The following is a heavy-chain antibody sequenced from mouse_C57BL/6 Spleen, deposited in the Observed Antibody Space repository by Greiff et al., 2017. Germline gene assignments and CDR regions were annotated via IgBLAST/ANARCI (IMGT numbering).Heavy chain of an antibody. CDR2: IDPSDSYT. CDR1: GYTFTSSW. J-gene: IGHJ4*01. Sequence: VQLQQPGAELVMPGASVQLSCKASGYTFTSSWMHWVKQRPGQGLEWIGEIDPSDSYTNSNQKFKGKFTLTVDKSSSTAYMQLSSLTSEDSAVYYCARRRDYAMDDWGQGGSVTVSS. V-gene: IGHV1-69*01. CDR3: ARRRDYAMDD.